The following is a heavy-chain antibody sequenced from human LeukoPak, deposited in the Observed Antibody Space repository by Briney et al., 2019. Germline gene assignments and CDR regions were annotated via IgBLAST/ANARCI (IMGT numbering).Heavy chain of an antibody. J-gene: IGHJ3*02. CDR3: ARDLGGTTSNAFDI. D-gene: IGHD1-1*01. CDR2: TYYSGST. CDR1: GGSISSYY. Sequence: PSETLSLTCTVSGGSISSYYWSWIRQPPGKGLEWIGYTYYSGSTNYNPSLKSRVTISVDTSKNQFSLKLSSVTAADTAVYYCARDLGGTTSNAFDIWGQGTMVTVSS. V-gene: IGHV4-59*01.